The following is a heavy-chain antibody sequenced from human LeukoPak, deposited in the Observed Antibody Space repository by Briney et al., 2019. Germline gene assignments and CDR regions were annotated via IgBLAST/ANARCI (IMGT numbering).Heavy chain of an antibody. J-gene: IGHJ6*02. D-gene: IGHD3-3*01. CDR3: ARENVFGVVNYYYYGMDV. Sequence: GGSLRLSCAASGFIFSSYGMHWVRQAPGKGLEWVAVIWYDGSNKYYADSVKGRFTISRDNSKNTLYLQMNSLRAEDTAVYYCARENVFGVVNYYYYGMDVWGQGTTVTVSS. CDR1: GFIFSSYG. V-gene: IGHV3-33*01. CDR2: IWYDGSNK.